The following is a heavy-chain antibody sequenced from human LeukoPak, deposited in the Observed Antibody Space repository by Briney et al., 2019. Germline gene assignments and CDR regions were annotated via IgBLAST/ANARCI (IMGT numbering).Heavy chain of an antibody. D-gene: IGHD6-13*01. CDR2: IRVDGGNE. CDR1: DFTFSDYG. Sequence: PGGSLRLSCAASDFTFSDYGMHWVRQAPGKGLEWVAFIRVDGGNEIYGDSVKGRFTISRDDSKDTLYLQMNSLSAEDTAVYFCAKAGYSTSWYYLDFWGQGTLVTVSS. V-gene: IGHV3-30*02. J-gene: IGHJ4*02. CDR3: AKAGYSTSWYYLDF.